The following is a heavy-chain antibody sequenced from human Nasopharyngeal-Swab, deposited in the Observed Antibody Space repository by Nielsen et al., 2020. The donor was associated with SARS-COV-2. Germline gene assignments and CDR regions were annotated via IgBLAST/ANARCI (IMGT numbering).Heavy chain of an antibody. CDR2: ITGSGDAT. J-gene: IGHJ6*02. D-gene: IGHD3-16*01. V-gene: IGHV3-23*01. CDR3: AKDGVRLNGIDV. Sequence: GESLKISCGASGFTFSSYTMSWVRQAPGRGLEWVSAITGSGDATNYADSVSGRFTISSDNSKRTLYLQMNSLRAEDTAEYFCAKDGVRLNGIDVWGQGTTVTVSS. CDR1: GFTFSSYT.